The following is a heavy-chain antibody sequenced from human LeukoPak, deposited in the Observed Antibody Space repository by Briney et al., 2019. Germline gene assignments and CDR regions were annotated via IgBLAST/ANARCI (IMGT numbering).Heavy chain of an antibody. V-gene: IGHV3-48*01. Sequence: GGSLRLSCAASGFTFSSYSMNWVRQAPGKGLEWVSYISSSSSTIYYADSVKGRFTISRDNAKNSLYLQMDSLRAEDTAVYYCARDDYYDSSGYIDYWGQGTLVTVSS. D-gene: IGHD3-22*01. CDR3: ARDDYYDSSGYIDY. CDR1: GFTFSSYS. J-gene: IGHJ4*02. CDR2: ISSSSSTI.